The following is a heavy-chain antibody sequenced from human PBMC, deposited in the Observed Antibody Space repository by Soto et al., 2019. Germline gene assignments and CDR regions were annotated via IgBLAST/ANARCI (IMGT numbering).Heavy chain of an antibody. D-gene: IGHD2-21*01. CDR1: GGSISRGGYH. Sequence: SETLSLPCTVSGGSISRGGYHWSWIRQHPGKGLEWIGYIYYSGSTYYNPSLKSRVTISVDTPKNQFSLKLSSVTAADTAVYYCARAGCGGDCPPEYFQHWGQGTLVTVS. V-gene: IGHV4-31*03. CDR3: ARAGCGGDCPPEYFQH. J-gene: IGHJ1*01. CDR2: IYYSGST.